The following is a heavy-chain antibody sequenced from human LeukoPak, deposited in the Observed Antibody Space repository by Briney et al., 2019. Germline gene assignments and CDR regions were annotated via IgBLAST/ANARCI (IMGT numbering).Heavy chain of an antibody. J-gene: IGHJ6*02. CDR1: GYSFTNCD. V-gene: IGHV1-8*01. CDR3: ARGNGYVEGAAAGTTVMDL. D-gene: IGHD6-13*01. Sequence: ASVKVSCKASGYSFTNCDINWVRQATGQGLEWMGWMNPNSDNTIYAQKFQGRVTMTSDTSITTAYMELSSLRSEDTAVYYCARGNGYVEGAAAGTTVMDLWGQGTTFTVSS. CDR2: MNPNSDNT.